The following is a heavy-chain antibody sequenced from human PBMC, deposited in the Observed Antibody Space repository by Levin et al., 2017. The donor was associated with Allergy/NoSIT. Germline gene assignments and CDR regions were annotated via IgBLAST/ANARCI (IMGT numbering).Heavy chain of an antibody. J-gene: IGHJ4*02. D-gene: IGHD3-3*01. Sequence: GESLKISCAASGFTFSSYAMHWVRQAPGKGLEWVAVISYDGSNKYYADSVKGRFTISRDNSKNTLYLQMNSLRAEDTAVYYCASSTPGLWSGYYFDYWGQGTLVTVSS. CDR3: ASSTPGLWSGYYFDY. V-gene: IGHV3-30*04. CDR1: GFTFSSYA. CDR2: ISYDGSNK.